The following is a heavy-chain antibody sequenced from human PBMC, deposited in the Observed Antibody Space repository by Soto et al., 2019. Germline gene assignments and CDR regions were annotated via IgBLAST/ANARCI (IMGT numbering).Heavy chain of an antibody. J-gene: IGHJ3*02. CDR1: GFTFSSYA. D-gene: IGHD6-19*01. CDR3: AKWGRWEWLVRDGHGAFDI. Sequence: EVQLLESGGGLVQPGGSLRLSCAASGFTFSSYAMSWVRQAPGKGLEWVSAISGSGGSTYYADSVKGRFTISRDNSKNTLYLQMNSLRAEDTAVYYCAKWGRWEWLVRDGHGAFDIWGQGTMVTVSS. CDR2: ISGSGGST. V-gene: IGHV3-23*01.